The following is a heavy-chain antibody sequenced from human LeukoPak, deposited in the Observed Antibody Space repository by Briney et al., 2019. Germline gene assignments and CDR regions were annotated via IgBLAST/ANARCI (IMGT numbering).Heavy chain of an antibody. Sequence: ASVKVSCKASGYTFTGYYMHWVRQAPGQGLEWMGRINPDSGGTNYAQKFQGRVTMTRDTSISTAYMELSRLRSDDTAVYYCARDMVVIAIRHYYYYMDVWGKGTTVTVSS. D-gene: IGHD2-21*01. V-gene: IGHV1-2*06. J-gene: IGHJ6*03. CDR1: GYTFTGYY. CDR3: ARDMVVIAIRHYYYYMDV. CDR2: INPDSGGT.